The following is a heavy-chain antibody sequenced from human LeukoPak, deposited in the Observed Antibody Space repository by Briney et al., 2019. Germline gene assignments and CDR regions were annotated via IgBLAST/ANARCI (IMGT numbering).Heavy chain of an antibody. CDR3: TRDRRVGYCGGDCYSTNDY. CDR1: GFXFGDYA. Sequence: GGSLRLSCTTSGFXFGDYAMSWFRQAPGKGLEWVGFIRSKTYGEATEYAASVKGRFTISRDDSKSIAYLQMNSLKTEDTAVYYCTRDRRVGYCGGDCYSTNDYWGQGTLVTVSS. D-gene: IGHD2-21*02. V-gene: IGHV3-49*03. J-gene: IGHJ4*02. CDR2: IRSKTYGEAT.